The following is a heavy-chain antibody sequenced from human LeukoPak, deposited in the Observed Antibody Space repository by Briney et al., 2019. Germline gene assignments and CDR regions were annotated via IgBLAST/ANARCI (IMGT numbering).Heavy chain of an antibody. CDR2: MSGSAGST. V-gene: IGHV3-23*01. CDR1: GFTISSYA. Sequence: GGSLRLSCAVSGFTISSYAMSWVRQAPGKGLEWVSAMSGSAGSTYYADSVKGRFTISRDNSKNTLYLQMNSLRAEDTAVYYCARGLGFESWGQGTLVTVSS. D-gene: IGHD3-9*01. CDR3: ARGLGFES. J-gene: IGHJ4*02.